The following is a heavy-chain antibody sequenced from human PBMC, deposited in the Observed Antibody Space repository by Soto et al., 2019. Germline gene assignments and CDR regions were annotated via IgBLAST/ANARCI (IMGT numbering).Heavy chain of an antibody. CDR2: ISGRGDDT. V-gene: IGHV3-23*01. CDR1: GFTFRSYG. D-gene: IGHD2-2*01. J-gene: IGHJ4*02. CDR3: ARILYSTTCFSSQPFDY. Sequence: PGGSLRLSCEASGFTFRSYGMSWVRQGPRKGLEWVSAISGRGDDTYYSDSVRGRFTISRDNSKSTLYLLMNSLRAEDSAEYFCARILYSTTCFSSQPFDYWGQGSLVTVYS.